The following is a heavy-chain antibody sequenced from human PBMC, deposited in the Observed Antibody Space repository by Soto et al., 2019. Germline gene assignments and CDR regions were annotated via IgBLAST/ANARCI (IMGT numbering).Heavy chain of an antibody. V-gene: IGHV3-23*01. CDR3: AKGFRSLEWYSLAPFDY. J-gene: IGHJ4*02. CDR1: GFNVGAFA. CDR2: IGSSGST. Sequence: GGSLRLSCAASGFNVGAFAVNWVRQAPGKGLAWVSAIGSSGSTYYADSGNGRFTISRDTPKKTLYLQMNSLRVEDTAKYYCAKGFRSLEWYSLAPFDYWGQGALVTVSS. D-gene: IGHD3-3*01.